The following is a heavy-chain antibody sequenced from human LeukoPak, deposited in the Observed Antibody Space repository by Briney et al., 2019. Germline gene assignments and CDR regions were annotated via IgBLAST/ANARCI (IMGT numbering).Heavy chain of an antibody. CDR1: GFTFSSYW. J-gene: IGHJ3*02. V-gene: IGHV3-7*03. D-gene: IGHD6-19*01. CDR3: ARTPSIAVAAHRHAFDI. CDR2: INHNGNVN. Sequence: GGSLRLSCAASGFTFSSYWMNWARQAPGKGLEWVASINHNGNVNYYVDSVKGRFTISRDNAKNSLYLQMSNLRAEDTAVYYCARTPSIAVAAHRHAFDIWGQGTMVTVSS.